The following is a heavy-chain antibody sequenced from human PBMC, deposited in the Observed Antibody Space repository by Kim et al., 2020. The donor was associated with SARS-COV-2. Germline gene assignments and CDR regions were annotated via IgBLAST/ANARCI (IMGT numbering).Heavy chain of an antibody. D-gene: IGHD2-15*01. J-gene: IGHJ4*02. CDR2: IFYSGDT. Sequence: SETLSLTCTVSGGSVSSSTYYWSWIRQPPGKGLEWIGYIFYSGDTNYNSSLKSRVTISVDTSKNQFSLKLNSVTAADTAVYYCATQNRILFHVFDYWGQGTLVTVSS. CDR1: GGSVSSSTYY. V-gene: IGHV4-61*01. CDR3: ATQNRILFHVFDY.